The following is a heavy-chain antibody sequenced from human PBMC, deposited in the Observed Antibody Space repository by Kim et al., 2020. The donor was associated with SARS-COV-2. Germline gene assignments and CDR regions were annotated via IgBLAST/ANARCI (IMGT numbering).Heavy chain of an antibody. Sequence: GGSLKISCKGSGYSFTSYWISWVRQMPGKGLEWVGRIDPSDSYTNYSPSFQGHVTISADKSISTAYLQWDSLKASDTAMYYCARLLPFSSWDYWGQGTLVTVSS. J-gene: IGHJ4*02. CDR1: GYSFTSYW. D-gene: IGHD6-13*01. CDR3: ARLLPFSSWDY. CDR2: IDPSDSYT. V-gene: IGHV5-10-1*01.